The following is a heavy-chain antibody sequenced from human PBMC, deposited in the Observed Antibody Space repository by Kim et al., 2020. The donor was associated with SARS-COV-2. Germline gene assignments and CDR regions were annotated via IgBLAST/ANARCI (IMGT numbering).Heavy chain of an antibody. V-gene: IGHV3-30*18. D-gene: IGHD3-3*01. Sequence: GGSLRLSCAASGFTFSSYGMHWVRQAPGKGLEWVAVISYDGSNKYYADSVKGRFTISRDNSKNTLYLQMNSLRAEDTAVYYCAKSSYDFWSGYGTYGMDVWGQGTTVTVSS. CDR3: AKSSYDFWSGYGTYGMDV. CDR2: ISYDGSNK. CDR1: GFTFSSYG. J-gene: IGHJ6*02.